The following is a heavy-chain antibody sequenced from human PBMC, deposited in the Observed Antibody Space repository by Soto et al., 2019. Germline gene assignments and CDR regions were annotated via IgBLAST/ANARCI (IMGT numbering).Heavy chain of an antibody. CDR2: IYATGTT. D-gene: IGHD1-1*01. CDR1: GASISGFY. CDR3: VRDGTKTLRDWFDP. Sequence: SETLSLTCTVSGASISGFYWSWIRKSAGKGLEWIGRIYATGTTDYNPSLKSRVMMSVDTSKKQFSLKLRSVTAADTAVYYCVRDGTKTLRDWFDPWGQGMSVTVSS. V-gene: IGHV4-4*07. J-gene: IGHJ5*02.